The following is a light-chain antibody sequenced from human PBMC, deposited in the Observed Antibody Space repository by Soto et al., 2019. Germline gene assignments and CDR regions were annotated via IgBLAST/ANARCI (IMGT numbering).Light chain of an antibody. Sequence: EIVVTQSPGTLSLSPGESATLSCRASQSVDSGYLGWYQHKPGQAPRLVISGSSSRATGIPARISGSGSGTDFTLHITRPEAEDFAVYCCQQYLRSARTFGQGTNLVI. J-gene: IGKJ2*01. CDR2: GSS. CDR3: QQYLRSART. V-gene: IGKV3-20*01. CDR1: QSVDSGY.